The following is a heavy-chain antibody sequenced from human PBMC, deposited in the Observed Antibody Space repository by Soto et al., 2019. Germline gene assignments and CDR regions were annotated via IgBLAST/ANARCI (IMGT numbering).Heavy chain of an antibody. CDR2: TYYRSKWYN. D-gene: IGHD2-21*01. CDR3: ARALRTLWSGVYYYYGMDL. J-gene: IGHJ6*04. Sequence: PSQTLSLTCAISGDSVSSNSAAWNCIRQSPSRGLEWLGRTYYRSKWYNDYAVSVKSRITINPDTSKNQFSLQLNSVTPEDTAVYYCARALRTLWSGVYYYYGMDLLGEGTPVTVTS. V-gene: IGHV6-1*01. CDR1: GDSVSSNSAA.